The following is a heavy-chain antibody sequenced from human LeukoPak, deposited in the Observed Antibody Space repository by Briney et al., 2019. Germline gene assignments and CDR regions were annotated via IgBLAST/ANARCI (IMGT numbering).Heavy chain of an antibody. V-gene: IGHV3-23*01. CDR2: ISGSGGST. CDR3: AKGFYYDSSGYYTLDY. D-gene: IGHD3-22*01. CDR1: GFTFSRYG. J-gene: IGHJ4*02. Sequence: GGSLRLSCAASGFTFSRYGMSWVRQAPGKGLGWVSAISGSGGSTYYADSVKGRFTIYRDNSKSTLYLQMNSLRAEDTAVYYCAKGFYYDSSGYYTLDYWGQGTLVTVSS.